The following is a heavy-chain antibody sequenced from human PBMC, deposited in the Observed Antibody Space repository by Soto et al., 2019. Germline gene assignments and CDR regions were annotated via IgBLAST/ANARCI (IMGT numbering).Heavy chain of an antibody. D-gene: IGHD2-2*01. CDR2: IYPYDSDT. CDR1: GYSFTSYW. CDR3: ARHLVGSTRGNFDY. Sequence: DALKISCNTSGYSFTSYWIGWVRPMRGKGMEWMGNIYPYDSDTRYSPSFQGQVTISADTSITTAYLQWSGLRASDTAMYFCARHLVGSTRGNFDYWGQGTLVTVSS. V-gene: IGHV5-51*01. J-gene: IGHJ4*01.